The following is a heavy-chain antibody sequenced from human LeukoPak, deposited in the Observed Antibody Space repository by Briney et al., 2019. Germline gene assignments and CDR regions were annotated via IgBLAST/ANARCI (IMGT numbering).Heavy chain of an antibody. CDR3: AKESIAAAGTSLNYFDY. V-gene: IGHV3-23*01. CDR1: GFTFSSYA. Sequence: GGSLRLSCAASGFTFSSYAMSWVRQAPGKGLEWVSAISGSSGSTYYADSVKGRFTISRDNSKNTLYLQMNSLRAEDTAVYYCAKESIAAAGTSLNYFDYWGQGTLVTVSS. D-gene: IGHD6-13*01. CDR2: ISGSSGST. J-gene: IGHJ4*02.